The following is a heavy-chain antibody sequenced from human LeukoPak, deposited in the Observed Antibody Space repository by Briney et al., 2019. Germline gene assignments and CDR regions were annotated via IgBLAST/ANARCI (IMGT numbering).Heavy chain of an antibody. J-gene: IGHJ3*02. CDR2: INSRGSSM. V-gene: IGHV3-11*04. Sequence: PGGSLRLSCAASGFRIGDYFMTWIRQAPGRGLEWISYINSRGSSMYYAVSVKGRFTISRDNAQNSLFLEMSSLRVEDTAVYYCARETAYSFDIWGPGTVVTISS. D-gene: IGHD2-21*01. CDR1: GFRIGDYF. CDR3: ARETAYSFDI.